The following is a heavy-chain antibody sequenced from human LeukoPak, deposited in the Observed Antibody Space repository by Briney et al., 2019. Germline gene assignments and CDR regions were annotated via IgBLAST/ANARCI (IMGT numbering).Heavy chain of an antibody. Sequence: ASVKVSFTASGGTFSSYTISWVRQATGQGLEWMGGIIPIFGTANYAQKFQGRVTITADESTSTAYMELSSLRSEDTAVYYCARGRYSSSINSMDVWGQGTTVTVSS. CDR2: IIPIFGTA. CDR3: ARGRYSSSINSMDV. CDR1: GGTFSSYT. J-gene: IGHJ6*02. D-gene: IGHD6-6*01. V-gene: IGHV1-69*13.